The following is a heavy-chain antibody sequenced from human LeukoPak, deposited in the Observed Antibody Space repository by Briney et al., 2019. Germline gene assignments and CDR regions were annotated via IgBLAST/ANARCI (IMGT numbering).Heavy chain of an antibody. CDR3: AKALAAAGPFDY. D-gene: IGHD6-13*01. V-gene: IGHV3-30*02. CDR1: GFTFSSYS. CDR2: IRYDGSNK. J-gene: IGHJ4*02. Sequence: GGSLRLSCAASGFTFSSYSMNWVRQAPGKGLEWVAFIRYDGSNKYYADSVKGRFTISRDNSKNTLYLQMNSLRAEDTAVYYCAKALAAAGPFDYWGQGTLVTVSS.